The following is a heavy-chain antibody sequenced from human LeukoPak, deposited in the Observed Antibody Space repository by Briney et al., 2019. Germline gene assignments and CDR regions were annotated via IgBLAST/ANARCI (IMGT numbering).Heavy chain of an antibody. CDR3: ARESYQGGSFDY. CDR2: IYYSGST. V-gene: IGHV4-31*03. Sequence: SETLSLTCTVSGGSISSGGYYWSWIRQHPGKGLERIGYIYYSGSTYYNPSLKSRVTISVDTSKNQFSLKLSSVTAADTAVYYCARESYQGGSFDYWGQGTLVTVSS. D-gene: IGHD1-26*01. J-gene: IGHJ4*02. CDR1: GGSISSGGYY.